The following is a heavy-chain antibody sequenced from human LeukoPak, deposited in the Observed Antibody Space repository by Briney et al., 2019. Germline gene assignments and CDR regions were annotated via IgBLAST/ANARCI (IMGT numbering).Heavy chain of an antibody. CDR1: GFIFSDYY. J-gene: IGHJ4*02. CDR2: ISSSSSYI. Sequence: KPGGSLRLSCPASGFIFSDYYMSWIRQAPGKGLEWVSYISSSSSYINYADSVKGRFTISGDNAKNSLYLQMNSLRAEDTAVYYCARVSYGDSGYFDYWGQGTLVTVSS. V-gene: IGHV3-11*06. CDR3: ARVSYGDSGYFDY. D-gene: IGHD4-17*01.